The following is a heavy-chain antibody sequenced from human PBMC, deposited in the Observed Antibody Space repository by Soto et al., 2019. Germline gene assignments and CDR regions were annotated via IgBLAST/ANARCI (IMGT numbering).Heavy chain of an antibody. CDR1: GRFFSGYY. CDR2: INNSGST. D-gene: IGHD3-22*01. Sequence: SGTLSLTCAVYGRFFSGYYWSWIRQPPGKGLEWIGEINNSGSTNYNPSIKSRVTISVDTSKNQFSLKLSSVTAADTAVYYCASCKATYYYDSSGYYYPYGYGGQGTLVTVSS. V-gene: IGHV4-34*01. CDR3: ASCKATYYYDSSGYYYPYGY. J-gene: IGHJ4*02.